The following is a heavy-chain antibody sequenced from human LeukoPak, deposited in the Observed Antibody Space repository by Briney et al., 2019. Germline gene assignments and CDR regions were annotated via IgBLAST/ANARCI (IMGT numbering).Heavy chain of an antibody. J-gene: IGHJ4*02. D-gene: IGHD1-26*01. CDR1: GGTFSSYA. Sequence: SVKVSCKASGGTFSSYAISWVRQAPGLGLEWMGRIIPILGIANYAQKFQGRVTITADKSTSTAYMELSSLRSEDTAVYYCARDRGEWELDYWGQGTLVTVSS. CDR2: IIPILGIA. CDR3: ARDRGEWELDY. V-gene: IGHV1-69*04.